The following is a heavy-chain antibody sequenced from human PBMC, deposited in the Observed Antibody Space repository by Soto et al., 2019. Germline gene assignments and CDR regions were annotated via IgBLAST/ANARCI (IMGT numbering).Heavy chain of an antibody. CDR1: GYSFTSNW. V-gene: IGHV5-51*01. CDR3: ARQGREEKVWTIRLLDE. D-gene: IGHD2-21*01. Sequence: GESLKISCEASGYSFTSNWIGWVRQMPGKGLEWMGIINPADSDIKYSPSFQGQVTISADKSISTVYLQWSSLQASDTAMYYCARQGREEKVWTIRLLDEWAQGAQVSDSS. CDR2: INPADSDI. J-gene: IGHJ4*02.